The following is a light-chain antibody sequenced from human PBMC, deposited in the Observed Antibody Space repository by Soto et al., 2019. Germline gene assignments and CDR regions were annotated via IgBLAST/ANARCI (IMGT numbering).Light chain of an antibody. CDR2: RTS. CDR1: QSVSSSY. J-gene: IGKJ1*01. CDR3: QQYGSSPRT. Sequence: IVLKQSQGTRSLSEKKRDTLSCLASQSVSSSYLAWYQQKPGQAPRLLIYRTSNRATGIPDRFSGSGSGTDFTLTISRLEPEDFAVYYCQQYGSSPRTFCQVTKVDIK. V-gene: IGKV3-20*01.